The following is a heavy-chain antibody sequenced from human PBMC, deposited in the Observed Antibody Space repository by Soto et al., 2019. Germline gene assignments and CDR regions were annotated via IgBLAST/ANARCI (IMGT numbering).Heavy chain of an antibody. CDR2: TYYRSKWYN. CDR1: GDSVSNISAA. Sequence: SQTLSLTCAISGDSVSNISAAWNWMRQSTSRGLEWLGRTYYRSKWYNDHAVSEKSRITINPDTSKNQFSLQLNSVTPEDTAVYYCARGGSSWSWFDPWGQGTLVTVSS. V-gene: IGHV6-1*01. CDR3: ARGGSSWSWFDP. J-gene: IGHJ5*02. D-gene: IGHD6-13*01.